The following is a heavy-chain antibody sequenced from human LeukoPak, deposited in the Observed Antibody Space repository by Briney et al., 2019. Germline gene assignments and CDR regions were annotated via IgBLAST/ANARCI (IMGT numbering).Heavy chain of an antibody. V-gene: IGHV3-30-3*01. D-gene: IGHD5-18*01. CDR2: ISYDGSNK. CDR1: GFTFSSYA. CDR3: ARGIQLWSGRYYYYMDV. J-gene: IGHJ6*03. Sequence: GGSLRLSCAASGFTFSSYAMHWVREAPGKGLEWVAVISYDGSNKYYADSVKGRFTISRDNSKNTLYLQMNSLRAEDTAVYYCARGIQLWSGRYYYYMDVWGKGTTVTVSS.